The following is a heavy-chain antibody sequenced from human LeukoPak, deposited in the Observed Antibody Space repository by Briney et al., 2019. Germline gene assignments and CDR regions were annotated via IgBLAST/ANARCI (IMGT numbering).Heavy chain of an antibody. J-gene: IGHJ4*02. Sequence: GGSLRLSCAASGFTFSSYAMSWVRQAPGRGLEWVSGISAGGATTYYTDSVKGRFTFSRDNSKNMLYLQMNSLRAEDTAVYFCARAMMVVTNLWGVYDYWGQGTLVTVSS. V-gene: IGHV3-23*01. CDR3: ARAMMVVTNLWGVYDY. D-gene: IGHD3-22*01. CDR1: GFTFSSYA. CDR2: ISAGGATT.